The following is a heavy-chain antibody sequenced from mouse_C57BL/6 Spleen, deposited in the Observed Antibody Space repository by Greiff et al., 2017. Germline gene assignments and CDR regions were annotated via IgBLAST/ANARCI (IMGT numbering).Heavy chain of an antibody. D-gene: IGHD1-3*01. CDR3: ARKSIYYFDY. Sequence: QVQLQQSGAELVMPGASVKLSCKASGYTFTSYWMHWVKQRPGQGLEWIGEIDPSDSYTNYNQKFKGKSTLTVDKSSSTAYMQLSSLTSEDSAVYYCARKSIYYFDYWGQGTTLTVSS. CDR1: GYTFTSYW. J-gene: IGHJ2*01. CDR2: IDPSDSYT. V-gene: IGHV1-69*01.